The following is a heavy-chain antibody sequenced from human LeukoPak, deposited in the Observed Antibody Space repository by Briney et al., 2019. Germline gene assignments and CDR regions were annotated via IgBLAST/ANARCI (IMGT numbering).Heavy chain of an antibody. J-gene: IGHJ4*02. V-gene: IGHV1-46*01. Sequence: ASVKSSCRASGYTFTSYYMHWVRQAPGQGLEWMGIINPSGGTTSYAQKFQGRVTMTRDTSTSTVYMELSSLRSEDTVVYYCAREVGGSGSFDYWGQGTLVTVSS. CDR2: INPSGGTT. CDR1: GYTFTSYY. D-gene: IGHD3-10*01. CDR3: AREVGGSGSFDY.